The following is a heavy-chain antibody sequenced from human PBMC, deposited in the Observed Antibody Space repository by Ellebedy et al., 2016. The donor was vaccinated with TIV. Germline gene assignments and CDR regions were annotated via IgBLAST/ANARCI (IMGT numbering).Heavy chain of an antibody. J-gene: IGHJ5*02. V-gene: IGHV3-23*01. Sequence: GESLKISXAASGFTFSSYAMSWVRQAPGKGLEWVSAISGSGGSTYYADSVKGRFTISRDNSKNTLYLQMNSLRAEDTAVYYCAKGYKYSSSYTWFDPWGQGTLVTVSS. D-gene: IGHD6-13*01. CDR3: AKGYKYSSSYTWFDP. CDR1: GFTFSSYA. CDR2: ISGSGGST.